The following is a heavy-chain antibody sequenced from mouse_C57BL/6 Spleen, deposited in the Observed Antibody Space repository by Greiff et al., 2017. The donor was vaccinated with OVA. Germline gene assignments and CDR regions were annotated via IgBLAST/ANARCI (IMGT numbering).Heavy chain of an antibody. D-gene: IGHD1-1*01. V-gene: IGHV1-15*01. J-gene: IGHJ2*01. CDR2: IDPETGGT. Sequence: QVQLQQSGAELVRPGASVTLSCKASGYTFTDYEMHWVKQTPVHGLEWIGAIDPETGGTAYNQKFKGKAILTADKSSSTAYMELRSLTSEDSAVYYCTYYYGSRRGKNYWGQGTTLTVSS. CDR3: TYYYGSRRGKNY. CDR1: GYTFTDYE.